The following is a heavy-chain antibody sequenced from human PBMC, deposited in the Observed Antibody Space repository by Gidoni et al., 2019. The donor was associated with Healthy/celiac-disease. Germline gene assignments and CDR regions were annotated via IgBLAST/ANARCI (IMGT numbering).Heavy chain of an antibody. CDR1: GFTFGDYA. CDR3: TRDEPWGSSSWD. CDR2: IRSKAYGGTT. J-gene: IGHJ4*02. D-gene: IGHD6-13*01. Sequence: EVQLVESGGGLVQPGRSLRLSCTASGFTFGDYAMSWVRQAPGKGLEWVGFIRSKAYGGTTEYAASVKGRFTISRDDSKSIAYLQMNSLKTEDTAVYYCTRDEPWGSSSWDWGQGTLVTVSS. V-gene: IGHV3-49*04.